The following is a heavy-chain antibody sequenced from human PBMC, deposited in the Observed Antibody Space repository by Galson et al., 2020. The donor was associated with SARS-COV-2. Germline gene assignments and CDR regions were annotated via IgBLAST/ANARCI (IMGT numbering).Heavy chain of an antibody. V-gene: IGHV4-59*01. CDR2: MYYSGDT. CDR1: GDSTSGYY. Sequence: ETSETLSLTCSVSGDSTSGYYWGWIRQPPGRTLEWLGHMYYSGDTNYNPSLRSRVTMSVDTSKNQFYLKLSSVTAADTAIYYCARLCNARGGSCSGALDYWGQGALVTVSS. D-gene: IGHD2-15*01. CDR3: ARLCNARGGSCSGALDY. J-gene: IGHJ4*02.